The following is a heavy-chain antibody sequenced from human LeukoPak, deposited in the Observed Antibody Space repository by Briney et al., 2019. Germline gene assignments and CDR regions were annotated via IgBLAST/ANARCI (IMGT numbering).Heavy chain of an antibody. CDR2: IFYSGST. CDR1: GASVSSGSYY. D-gene: IGHD1-14*01. V-gene: IGHV4-61*01. Sequence: SETLSLTCNVSGASVSSGSYYWSWIRQPPGRALEWIGYIFYSGSTAYNPSLKSRVTMSVDTSKNQFSLKLSSVTAADTAVYYCARAGRRSFDYWGQGTLVTVSS. J-gene: IGHJ4*02. CDR3: ARAGRRSFDY.